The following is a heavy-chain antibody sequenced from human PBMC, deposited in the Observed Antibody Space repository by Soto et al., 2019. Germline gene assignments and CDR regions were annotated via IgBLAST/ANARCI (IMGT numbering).Heavy chain of an antibody. V-gene: IGHV1-46*01. D-gene: IGHD3-22*01. CDR2: INPSGGST. CDR1: GYTFTSYY. Sequence: ASVRVSCKASGYTFTSYYMHWVRQAPGQGLEWMGIINPSGGSTSYAQKFQGRVTMTRDTSTSTVYMELSSLRSEDTAVYYCARDLLYYYDSSGKVYYYYYGMEVWGQGTTVIVS. CDR3: ARDLLYYYDSSGKVYYYYYGMEV. J-gene: IGHJ6*01.